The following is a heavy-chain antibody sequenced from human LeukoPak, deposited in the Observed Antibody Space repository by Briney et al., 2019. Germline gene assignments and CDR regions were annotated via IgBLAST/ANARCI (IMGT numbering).Heavy chain of an antibody. CDR3: ASLYGDYVASDY. D-gene: IGHD4-17*01. J-gene: IGHJ4*02. CDR2: INPNSGGT. Sequence: GASVKVSCKASGYSFTVYYMHWVRQPPGQGLDWMGWINPNSGGTNYAQKFLGRVTMTRDTSISTAYMELSRLRSDDTAVYYCASLYGDYVASDYWGQGTLVTVSS. CDR1: GYSFTVYY. V-gene: IGHV1-2*02.